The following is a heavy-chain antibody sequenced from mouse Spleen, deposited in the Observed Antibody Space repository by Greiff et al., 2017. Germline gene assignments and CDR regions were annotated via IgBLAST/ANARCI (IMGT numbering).Heavy chain of an antibody. J-gene: IGHJ3*01. D-gene: IGHD2-3*01. CDR3: AREGKDDGYHSAWFAY. V-gene: IGHV1-22*01. CDR2: INPNNGGT. CDR1: GYTFTDYN. Sequence: LQESGPELVKPGASVKMSCKASGYTFTDYNMHWVKQSHGKSLEWIGYINPNNGGTSYNQKFKGKATLTVNKSSSTAYMELRSLTSEDSAVYYCAREGKDDGYHSAWFAYWGQGTLVTVAA.